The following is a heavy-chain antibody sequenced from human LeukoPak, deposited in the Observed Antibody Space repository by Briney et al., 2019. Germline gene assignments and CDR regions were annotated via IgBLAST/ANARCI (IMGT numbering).Heavy chain of an antibody. CDR2: IYYSGST. J-gene: IGHJ3*02. V-gene: IGHV4-30-4*01. CDR1: GGSISSGDYY. CDR3: ARLVVVTARGAFDI. D-gene: IGHD2-21*02. Sequence: PSETLSLTCTVSGGSISSGDYYWRWIRQPPGKGLEWIGYIYYSGSTYYNPSLKSRVTISVDTSKNQFSLKLSSVTAADTAVYYCARLVVVTARGAFDIWGQGTMVTVSS.